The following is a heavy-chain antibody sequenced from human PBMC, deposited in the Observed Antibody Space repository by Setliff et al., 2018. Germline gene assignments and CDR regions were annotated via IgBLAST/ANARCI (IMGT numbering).Heavy chain of an antibody. CDR1: GGPISSSSYY. D-gene: IGHD2-21*02. CDR3: ARNWVTAQHYYNGMDV. CDR2: IRQDGSEK. V-gene: IGHV3-7*01. Sequence: ETLSLTCTVSGGPISSSSYYWGWIRQPPGKGLKWVANIRQDGSEKYYVDSVTGRFTISRDNSKNTLYLQMDSLRAEDTAVYYCARNWVTAQHYYNGMDVWGQGTTVTVSS. J-gene: IGHJ6*02.